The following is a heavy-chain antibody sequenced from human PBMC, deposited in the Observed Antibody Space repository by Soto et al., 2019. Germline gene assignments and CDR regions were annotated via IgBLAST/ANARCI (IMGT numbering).Heavy chain of an antibody. CDR1: GYTFTNYG. Sequence: QVQLVQSGAEVKEPGASVKVSCKASGYTFTNYGISWVRQAPGQGLERMGWISAYNGNTNYAQKLQGRVTMNTDPFTRTAYMELRSLRSDATAVYYWGRTVTTAFRGYDYMDVWGKGTTVSVSS. J-gene: IGHJ6*03. D-gene: IGHD4-17*01. V-gene: IGHV1-18*01. CDR3: GRTVTTAFRGYDYMDV. CDR2: ISAYNGNT.